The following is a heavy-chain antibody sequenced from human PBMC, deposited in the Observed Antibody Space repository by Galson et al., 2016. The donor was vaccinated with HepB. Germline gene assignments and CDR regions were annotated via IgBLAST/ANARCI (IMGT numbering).Heavy chain of an antibody. CDR3: ITTIDIVSTWGY. CDR2: IWYDGSNK. Sequence: SLRLSCAASGFTFSSYGMHWVRQAPGKGLEWVAVIWYDGSNKYYADSVKGRFTISRDNSKNTLYLQMNSLKTEDTAVYYCITTIDIVSTWGYWGQGTLVTVSS. CDR1: GFTFSSYG. D-gene: IGHD5/OR15-5a*01. J-gene: IGHJ4*02. V-gene: IGHV3-33*01.